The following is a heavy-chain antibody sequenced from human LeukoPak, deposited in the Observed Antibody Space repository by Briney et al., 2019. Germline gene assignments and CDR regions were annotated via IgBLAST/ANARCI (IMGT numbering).Heavy chain of an antibody. D-gene: IGHD2-2*01. V-gene: IGHV4-59*01. J-gene: IGHJ4*02. CDR1: GGSISSYY. CDR2: IYYSGST. CDR3: ARYYCSSDTCYFFDS. Sequence: SETLSLTCTVSGGSISSYYWSWIRQPPGKGLEWIGYIYYSGSTNYNPSLKSRVTISVDTSKNQFSLKLGSVTAADTAVYYCARYYCSSDTCYFFDSWGRGTLVTVSS.